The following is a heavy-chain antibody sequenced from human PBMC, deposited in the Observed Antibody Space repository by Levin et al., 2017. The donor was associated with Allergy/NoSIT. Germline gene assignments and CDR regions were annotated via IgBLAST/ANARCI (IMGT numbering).Heavy chain of an antibody. CDR2: INHSGST. CDR1: GGSFSGYY. V-gene: IGHV4-34*01. CDR3: ARKRGPTVVTPTRNYWYFDL. D-gene: IGHD4-23*01. J-gene: IGHJ2*01. Sequence: SETLSLTCAVYGGSFSGYYWSWIRQPPGKGLEWIGEINHSGSTNYNPSLKSRVTISVDTPKNQFSLKLSSVTAADTAVYYCARKRGPTVVTPTRNYWYFDLWGRGTLVTVSS.